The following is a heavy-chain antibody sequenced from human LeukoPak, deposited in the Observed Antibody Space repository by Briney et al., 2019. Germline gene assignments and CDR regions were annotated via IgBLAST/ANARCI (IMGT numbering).Heavy chain of an antibody. CDR3: ARGYDSSAYYFFDY. CDR1: GGSISSYY. Sequence: PSETLSLTCTISGGSISSYYWSWVRQPPGRGVEWIGYIYYSGSNNYNPSLKSRVTISVDTSKNQFSLKLSSVTAADTAVYYCARGYDSSAYYFFDYWGQGTLVTVSS. J-gene: IGHJ4*02. CDR2: IYYSGSN. D-gene: IGHD3-22*01. V-gene: IGHV4-59*01.